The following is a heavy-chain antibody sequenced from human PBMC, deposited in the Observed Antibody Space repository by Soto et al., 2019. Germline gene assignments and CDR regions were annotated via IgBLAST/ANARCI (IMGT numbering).Heavy chain of an antibody. CDR2: INHSGST. D-gene: IGHD5-12*01. J-gene: IGHJ6*02. CDR1: GGSFSGYY. Sequence: SETLSLTCAVYGGSFSGYYWSWIRQPPGKGLEWIGEINHSGSTNYNPSLKSRVTISVDTSKNQFSLKLSSVTAADTAVYYCARREMATIGDYYYGMDVWGQGTTVTVSS. V-gene: IGHV4-34*01. CDR3: ARREMATIGDYYYGMDV.